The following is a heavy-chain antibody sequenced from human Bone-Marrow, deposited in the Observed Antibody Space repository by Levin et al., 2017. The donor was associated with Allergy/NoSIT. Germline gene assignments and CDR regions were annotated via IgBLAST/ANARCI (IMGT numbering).Heavy chain of an antibody. J-gene: IGHJ4*02. CDR3: AKNTYDFWSHFDY. D-gene: IGHD3-3*01. CDR1: GFTFSSYA. Sequence: PGESLKISCAASGFTFSSYAMTWVRQAPGKGLEWVSTISGSGGSTYYADSVKGRFTISRDNSKKTLYLQMNSLRAEDTAVYYCAKNTYDFWSHFDYGGQGTLVTVAS. V-gene: IGHV3-23*01. CDR2: ISGSGGST.